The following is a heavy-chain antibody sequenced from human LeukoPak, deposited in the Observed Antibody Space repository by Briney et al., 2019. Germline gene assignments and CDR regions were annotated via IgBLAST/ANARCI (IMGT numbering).Heavy chain of an antibody. J-gene: IGHJ3*02. Sequence: GGSLRLSCAASGFTFSNYGMHWVRQAPGKGLERVAAIWYDGSNKYYADSVKGRFTISRDNSKHTLFLQMNSLRAEDTAVYYCAREGYLVDDDAFDIWGQGTMATVSS. V-gene: IGHV3-33*01. CDR3: AREGYLVDDDAFDI. CDR1: GFTFSNYG. D-gene: IGHD2-15*01. CDR2: IWYDGSNK.